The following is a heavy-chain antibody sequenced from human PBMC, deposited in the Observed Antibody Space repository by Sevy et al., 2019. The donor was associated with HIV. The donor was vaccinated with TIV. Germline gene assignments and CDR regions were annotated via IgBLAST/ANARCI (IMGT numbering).Heavy chain of an antibody. D-gene: IGHD7-27*01. V-gene: IGHV1-69*13. CDR1: GDTFSTYG. CDR2: IIPIFGTP. J-gene: IGHJ3*02. Sequence: ASVKVSCKASGDTFSTYGLSWVRQAPGQGLEWMGGIIPIFGTPNYAQKFQGRVTITADESASTAYMELSSMRSEDTALYYCAREGGVATTGDHDAFDIWGHGTLVTVSS. CDR3: AREGGVATTGDHDAFDI.